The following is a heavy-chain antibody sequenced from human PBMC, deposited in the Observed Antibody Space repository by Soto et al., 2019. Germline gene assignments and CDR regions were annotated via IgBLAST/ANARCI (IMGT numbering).Heavy chain of an antibody. CDR3: ARGELPPYYYYYMDV. J-gene: IGHJ6*03. D-gene: IGHD2-15*01. CDR2: IYYSGST. V-gene: IGHV4-59*01. Sequence: SETLSLTCTVSGGSISSYYWSWIRQPPGKGLEWIGYIYYSGSTNYNPSLKSRVTISVDTSKNQFSLKLSSVTAADTAVYYCARGELPPYYYYYMDVWGKGTTVTVSS. CDR1: GGSISSYY.